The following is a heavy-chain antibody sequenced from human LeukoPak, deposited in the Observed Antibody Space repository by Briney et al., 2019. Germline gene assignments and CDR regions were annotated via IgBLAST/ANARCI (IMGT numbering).Heavy chain of an antibody. D-gene: IGHD6-13*01. CDR3: ANVRTGYSSSWYTHGDY. CDR2: IRYDGSNK. Sequence: PGGSLRLSCAASGFTFSSYGMHWVRQAPGKGLEWVAFIRYDGSNKYYADSVKGRFTISRDNSKNTLYLQMNSRRAEDTAVYYCANVRTGYSSSWYTHGDYWGQGTLVTVSS. V-gene: IGHV3-30*02. J-gene: IGHJ4*02. CDR1: GFTFSSYG.